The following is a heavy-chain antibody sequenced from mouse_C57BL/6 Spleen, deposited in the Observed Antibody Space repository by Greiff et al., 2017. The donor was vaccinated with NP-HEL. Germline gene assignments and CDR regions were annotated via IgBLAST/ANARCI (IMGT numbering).Heavy chain of an antibody. D-gene: IGHD2-5*01. J-gene: IGHJ4*01. Sequence: EVMLVESGGGLVKPGGSLKLSCAASGFTFSSYAMSWVRQTPEKRLEWVATISDGGSYTYYPDNVKGRFTISRDNAKNNLYLQMSHLKSEDTAMYYCARDRGYYSNLYAMDYWGQGTSVTVSS. V-gene: IGHV5-4*01. CDR2: ISDGGSYT. CDR1: GFTFSSYA. CDR3: ARDRGYYSNLYAMDY.